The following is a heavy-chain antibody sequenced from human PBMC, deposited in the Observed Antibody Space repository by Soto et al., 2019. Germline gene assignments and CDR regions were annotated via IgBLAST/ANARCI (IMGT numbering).Heavy chain of an antibody. CDR2: IYNSGST. CDR1: GGSISNLSCC. CDR3: ARRYSYGHFDY. Sequence: SETLSLTCTVSGGSISNLSCCLIWIRQPPGKGLEWIGYIYNSGSTTYNPSLKSRVTVSVDTSKNQFSLRLSSVTAADTAVYYCARRYSYGHFDYWGQGTLVTVSS. V-gene: IGHV4-61*01. J-gene: IGHJ4*02. D-gene: IGHD5-18*01.